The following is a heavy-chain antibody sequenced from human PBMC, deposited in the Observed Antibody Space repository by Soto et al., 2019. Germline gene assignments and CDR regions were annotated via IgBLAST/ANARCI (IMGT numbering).Heavy chain of an antibody. CDR1: GFTFDDYA. V-gene: IGHV3-9*01. J-gene: IGHJ3*02. D-gene: IGHD5-12*01. CDR3: AKDRGYSGYGGAFDI. CDR2: ISWNSGSI. Sequence: EVQLVESGGGLVQPGRSLRLSCAASGFTFDDYAMHWVRQAPGKGLEWVSGISWNSGSIGYADSVKGRFTISRDNAKNSLYLQMNSLRAEDTALYYCAKDRGYSGYGGAFDIWGRGTMVTVSS.